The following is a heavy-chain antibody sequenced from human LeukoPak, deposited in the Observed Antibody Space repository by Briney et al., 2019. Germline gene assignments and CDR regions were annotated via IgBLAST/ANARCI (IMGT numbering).Heavy chain of an antibody. J-gene: IGHJ4*02. CDR3: ARVTSTWYYFDY. CDR2: IYHSGST. Sequence: SETLSLTCAVSGGSISSGGYSWSWIRQPPGKGLEWIGYIYHSGSTYYNPSLKSRVTISVDRSKNQFSLKLSSVTAADTAVYYCARVTSTWYYFDYWGQGTLVTASS. V-gene: IGHV4-30-2*01. D-gene: IGHD3-16*01. CDR1: GGSISSGGYS.